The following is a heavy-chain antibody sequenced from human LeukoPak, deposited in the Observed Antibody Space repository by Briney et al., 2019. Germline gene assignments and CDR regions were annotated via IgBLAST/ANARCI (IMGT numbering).Heavy chain of an antibody. V-gene: IGHV3-23*01. CDR1: GFTFSSYA. CDR3: ANEYYYASADAFDI. J-gene: IGHJ3*02. D-gene: IGHD3-22*01. CDR2: ISGRGGRT. Sequence: GGSLRLSCAASGFTFSSYAMSWVRQAPGKGLEGVSAISGRGGRTYYADCVKGRFTISRDNSKNTLYLQMKSLRAEHTAVYYCANEYYYASADAFDIWGQGTMVTVSS.